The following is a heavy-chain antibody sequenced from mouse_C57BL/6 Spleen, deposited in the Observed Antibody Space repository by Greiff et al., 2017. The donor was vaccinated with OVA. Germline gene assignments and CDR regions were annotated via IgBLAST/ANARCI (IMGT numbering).Heavy chain of an antibody. D-gene: IGHD1-1*01. CDR2: IDPSDSYT. J-gene: IGHJ3*01. V-gene: IGHV1-50*01. CDR1: GYTFTSYW. CDR3: ARRSSSFAY. Sequence: QVQLQQPGAELVKPGASVKLSCKASGYTFTSYWMQWVKQRPGQGLEWIGEIDPSDSYTNSNQKLKGKATLTVDTSSSTAYMQLSSLTSEDSAVYYCARRSSSFAYWGQGTLVTVSA.